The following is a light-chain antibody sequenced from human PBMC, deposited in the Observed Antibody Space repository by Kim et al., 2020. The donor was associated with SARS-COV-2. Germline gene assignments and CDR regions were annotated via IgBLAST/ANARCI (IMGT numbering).Light chain of an antibody. V-gene: IGKV1-6*01. CDR1: QGIRSD. CDR2: GAT. Sequence: AIQMTQSPSSLSASPGDRVTISCRASQGIRSDLGWYQQKPGKAPKLLIYGATTLQSGVPSRFSGSGSGTDFTLTISSLQPEDFATYYCLQDFNYPRTFGQGTKVDIK. J-gene: IGKJ1*01. CDR3: LQDFNYPRT.